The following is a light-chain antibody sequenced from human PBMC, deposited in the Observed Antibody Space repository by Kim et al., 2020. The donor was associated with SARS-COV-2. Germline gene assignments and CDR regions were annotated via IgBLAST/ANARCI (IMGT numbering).Light chain of an antibody. J-gene: IGKJ2*01. CDR2: WAS. Sequence: DIVMTQSPDSLAVSLGERATINCNSSQSVLYSSNNKNYLAWYQQKPGQPPKLLIYWASTRESGVPDRFSGSGSGTDFTLTISSLQAEDVAVYYCQQYYSTPHTFGQGTKLEI. V-gene: IGKV4-1*01. CDR1: QSVLYSSNNKNY. CDR3: QQYYSTPHT.